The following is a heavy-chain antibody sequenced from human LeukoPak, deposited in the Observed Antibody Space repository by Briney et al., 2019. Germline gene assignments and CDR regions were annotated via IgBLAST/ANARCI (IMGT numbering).Heavy chain of an antibody. V-gene: IGHV3-23*01. CDR1: GLTFSSYA. CDR3: ARSYYYDSSGYSRPAGC. J-gene: IGHJ4*02. CDR2: ISGSGDNT. Sequence: GGSLRLSCAASGLTFSSYAMNWVRQAPGKGLEWISSISGSGDNTYYADSVKGRFTISRDNAKNSLYLQMNSLRAEDTAVYYCARSYYYDSSGYSRPAGCWGQGTLVTVSS. D-gene: IGHD3-22*01.